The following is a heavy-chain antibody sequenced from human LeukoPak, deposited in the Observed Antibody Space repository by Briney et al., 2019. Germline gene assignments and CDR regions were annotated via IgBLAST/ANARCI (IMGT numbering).Heavy chain of an antibody. CDR2: IYYSGNT. D-gene: IGHD3-16*01. CDR1: GGSITNYY. CDR3: ARHPPRGQLGTAFDI. V-gene: IGHV4-59*08. J-gene: IGHJ3*02. Sequence: PSETLSLTCTVSGGSITNYYWSWIRQPPGKELEWIGYIYYSGNTNYSPSLGSRVTISVDTSKIHLSLRLTSVTAADTAIYYCARHPPRGQLGTAFDIWGQGTMVTVSS.